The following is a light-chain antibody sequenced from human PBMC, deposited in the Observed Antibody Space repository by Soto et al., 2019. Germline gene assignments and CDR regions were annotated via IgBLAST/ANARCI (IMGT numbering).Light chain of an antibody. Sequence: EIVLTQSAGTLSLSPGERATLSCRTSQSISGALAWYQQKPGQAPRLLIYGASTRATSFPARFSGSGSGTDFTLTISSLQSEDFAVYYCQQYNNWPWTFGQGTKVDI. V-gene: IGKV3-15*01. J-gene: IGKJ1*01. CDR3: QQYNNWPWT. CDR1: QSISGA. CDR2: GAS.